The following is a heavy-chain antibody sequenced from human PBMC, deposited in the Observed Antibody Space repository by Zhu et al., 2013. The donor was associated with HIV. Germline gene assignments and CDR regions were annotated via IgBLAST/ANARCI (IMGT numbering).Heavy chain of an antibody. V-gene: IGHV1-69*08. Sequence: QVQLVQSGAEVKKPGSSVKVSCKASGGTFSSYTISWVRQAPGQGLEWMGRIIPILGIANYAQKFQGRVTITADKSTSTAYMELSSLRSEDTAVYYCAREVTPRYDFWSGPTDSNYMDVWGQGTTVTVSS. J-gene: IGHJ6*02. CDR3: AREVTPRYDFWSGPTDSNYMDV. CDR2: IIPILGIA. D-gene: IGHD3-3*01. CDR1: GGTFSSYT.